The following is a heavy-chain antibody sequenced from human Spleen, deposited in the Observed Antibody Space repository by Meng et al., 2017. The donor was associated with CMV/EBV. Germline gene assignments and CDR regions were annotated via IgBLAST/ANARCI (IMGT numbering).Heavy chain of an antibody. V-gene: IGHV3-7*01. CDR1: GFTFSSHA. CDR2: IKQDGSEK. CDR3: ARGGSYSGYDWYFDY. J-gene: IGHJ4*02. Sequence: GESLKISCAASGFTFSSHAMHWVRQAPGKGLEWVANIKQDGSEKYYVDSVKGRFTISRDNAKNSLYLQMNSLRAEDTAVYYCARGGSYSGYDWYFDYWGQGTLVTVSS. D-gene: IGHD5-12*01.